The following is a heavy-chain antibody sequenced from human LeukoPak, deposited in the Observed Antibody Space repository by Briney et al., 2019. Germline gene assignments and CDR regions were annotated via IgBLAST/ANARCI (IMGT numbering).Heavy chain of an antibody. V-gene: IGHV3-30*03. CDR1: GFTFSSYA. CDR3: AREGSSGYFDY. D-gene: IGHD6-19*01. CDR2: MSYDGSNK. Sequence: GGSLRLSCAASGFTFSSYAMHWVRQAPGKGLEWVAVMSYDGSNKFYADSVKGRFTISRDNSKNTLYLQMNSLRAEDTAVYYCAREGSSGYFDYWGRGTLVTVSS. J-gene: IGHJ4*02.